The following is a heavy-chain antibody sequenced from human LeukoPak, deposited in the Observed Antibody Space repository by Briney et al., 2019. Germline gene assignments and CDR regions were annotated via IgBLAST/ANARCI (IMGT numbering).Heavy chain of an antibody. D-gene: IGHD1-14*01. Sequence: GESLKISCKGSGYSFTSSWIGWVRQMPGKGLEWMGIIYPGDSDTRYSPSFQGQVTISADKSISTAYLQWSSLKTEDTAVYYCTTDSIEDYMDVWGKGTTVTVSS. CDR1: GYSFTSSW. CDR2: IYPGDSDT. V-gene: IGHV5-51*01. CDR3: TTDSIEDYMDV. J-gene: IGHJ6*03.